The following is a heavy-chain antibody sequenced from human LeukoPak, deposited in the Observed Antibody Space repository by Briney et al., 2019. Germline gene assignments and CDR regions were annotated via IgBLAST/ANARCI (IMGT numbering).Heavy chain of an antibody. J-gene: IGHJ5*02. CDR1: GFTFGSYS. V-gene: IGHV3-21*01. CDR2: ISSSSSYI. Sequence: GGSLRLSCAASGFTFGSYSMNWVPQAPGKGLEWVSSISSSSSYIYYADSVKGRFTISRDNAKNSLYLQMNSLRAEDTAVYYCARDTTSVLWFDPWGQGTLVTVSS. CDR3: ARDTTSVLWFDP. D-gene: IGHD1-14*01.